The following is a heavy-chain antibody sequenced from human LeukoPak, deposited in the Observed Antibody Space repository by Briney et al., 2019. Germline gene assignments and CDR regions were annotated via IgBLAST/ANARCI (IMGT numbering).Heavy chain of an antibody. J-gene: IGHJ4*02. D-gene: IGHD3-9*01. CDR3: ARAKGMTGSYFDS. V-gene: IGHV4-34*01. CDR2: INHSGST. CDR1: GGSFSGDY. Sequence: PSETLSLTCAVYGGSFSGDYWSWIRQPPGKGLEWIGEINHSGSTNYNPSLKSRVTISVDTSKNQFSLKLTSVTAADTAVYYCARAKGMTGSYFDSWGQGTLGTVSS.